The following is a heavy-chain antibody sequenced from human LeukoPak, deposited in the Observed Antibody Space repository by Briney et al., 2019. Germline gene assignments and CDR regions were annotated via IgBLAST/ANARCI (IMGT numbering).Heavy chain of an antibody. D-gene: IGHD6-13*01. Sequence: HPGRSLRLSCAASGFTFSSYAMHWVRQAPGKGLEWVAVISYDGSNKYYADSVKGRFTISRDNSKNTLYLQMNSLRAEDTAVYYCARESGIAAALDLWGQGTLVTVSS. J-gene: IGHJ5*02. CDR3: ARESGIAAALDL. V-gene: IGHV3-30-3*01. CDR1: GFTFSSYA. CDR2: ISYDGSNK.